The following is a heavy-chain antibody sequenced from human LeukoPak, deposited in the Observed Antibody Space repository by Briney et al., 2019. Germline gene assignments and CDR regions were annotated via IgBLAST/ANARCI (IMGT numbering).Heavy chain of an antibody. Sequence: GRSLRLSCAASGFIFSNYALHWVRQAPGKGLEWVAVISYDGSNKYYADSVKGRFTISRDNSKNTLYLQMNSLRAEDTAVYYCAKGDYYYDSSGYHLDYWGQGTLVTVSS. CDR2: ISYDGSNK. CDR1: GFIFSNYA. CDR3: AKGDYYYDSSGYHLDY. D-gene: IGHD3-22*01. V-gene: IGHV3-30*04. J-gene: IGHJ4*02.